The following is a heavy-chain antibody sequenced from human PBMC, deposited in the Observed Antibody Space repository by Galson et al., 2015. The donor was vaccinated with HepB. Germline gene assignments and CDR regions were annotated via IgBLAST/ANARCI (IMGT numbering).Heavy chain of an antibody. Sequence: SLRLSCAASGFTFDDYAMHWVRQAPGKGLEWVSGISWNSGSIGYADSVKGRFTISRDNAKNSLYLQMNSLRAEDTALYYCAKDSSILGGGDCYYDYWGQGTLVTVSS. D-gene: IGHD2-21*01. CDR2: ISWNSGSI. CDR3: AKDSSILGGGDCYYDY. J-gene: IGHJ4*02. V-gene: IGHV3-9*01. CDR1: GFTFDDYA.